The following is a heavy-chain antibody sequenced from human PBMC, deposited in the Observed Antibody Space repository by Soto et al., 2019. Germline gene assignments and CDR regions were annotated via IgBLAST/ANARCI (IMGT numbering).Heavy chain of an antibody. D-gene: IGHD6-6*01. V-gene: IGHV4-59*01. J-gene: IGHJ5*02. Sequence: TETLSLTCTVSGGSMSSYYWSWTRQPPGKGLEWIGYIYYSGSTNYNPSLRSRVTISVDTSKNQFSLNLSSVTAADTAVYYCARGGEQLVPDWFDPWGQGTLVTVSS. CDR3: ARGGEQLVPDWFDP. CDR2: IYYSGST. CDR1: GGSMSSYY.